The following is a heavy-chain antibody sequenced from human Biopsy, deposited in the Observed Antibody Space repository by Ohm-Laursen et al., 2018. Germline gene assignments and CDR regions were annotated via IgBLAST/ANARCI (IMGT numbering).Heavy chain of an antibody. J-gene: IGHJ4*02. CDR1: GGSISNYF. CDR3: ALGGGSYVNFDY. V-gene: IGHV4-59*01. D-gene: IGHD1-26*01. Sequence: SETLSLTCAVSGGSISNYFWTRIPQPPGKGLEWIGYFRFEDRTSYNSSLKSRVTISADTSKNQFSQRLSPVTAADTAVYYWALGGGSYVNFDYWGQGTLVTVSS. CDR2: FRFEDRT.